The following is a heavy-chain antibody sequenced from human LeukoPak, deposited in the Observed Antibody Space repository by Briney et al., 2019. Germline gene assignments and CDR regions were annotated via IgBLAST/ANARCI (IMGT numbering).Heavy chain of an antibody. CDR2: ISYDGSNK. CDR3: ARGGAYSSGWYFDY. V-gene: IGHV3-30-3*01. J-gene: IGHJ4*02. CDR1: GFTFSSYA. D-gene: IGHD6-19*01. Sequence: GRSLRLSCAASGFTFSSYAMHWVRQAPGKGLEWVAAISYDGSNKYYADSVKGRFTISRDNSKNTLYLQMNSLRAEDTAVYYCARGGAYSSGWYFDYWGQGTLVTVSS.